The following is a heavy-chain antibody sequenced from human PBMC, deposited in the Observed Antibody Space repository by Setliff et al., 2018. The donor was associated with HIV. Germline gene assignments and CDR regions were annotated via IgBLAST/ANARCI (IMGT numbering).Heavy chain of an antibody. Sequence: ASVKVSCKASGYTFTNFGITWVRQVPGRGLEWMGWVNTNNDKTNYAQKFQGRVTMTTDRSTKTAYLDLGSLRPDDTAVYYCARVSSGWSWFDPWGQGTLVTVSS. CDR2: VNTNNDKT. CDR3: ARVSSGWSWFDP. D-gene: IGHD6-19*01. J-gene: IGHJ5*02. V-gene: IGHV1-18*01. CDR1: GYTFTNFG.